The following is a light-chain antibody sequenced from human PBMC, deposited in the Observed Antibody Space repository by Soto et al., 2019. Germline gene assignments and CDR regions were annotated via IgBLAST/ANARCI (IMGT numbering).Light chain of an antibody. CDR2: GNS. CDR1: SSNIGAGYD. J-gene: IGLJ1*01. Sequence: QAVVTQPPSVSGAPGQRVTISCTGSSSNIGAGYDVHWYQQLPGTAPKLLIYGNSNRPSGVPDRFSGSKSGTSASLAITGIPAEDEADYYCQSYDSSLSAYVFGTGTKVTVL. V-gene: IGLV1-40*01. CDR3: QSYDSSLSAYV.